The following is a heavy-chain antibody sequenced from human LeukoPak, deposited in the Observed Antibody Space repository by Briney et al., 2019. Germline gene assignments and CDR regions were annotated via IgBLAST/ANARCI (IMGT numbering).Heavy chain of an antibody. Sequence: PGGSLRLSCAASGFTFSNYAMNWVRQAPGKGLEWVSVVTGGGDITDYADSVKGRFTISRDNSHNTLYLQMNSLRVEDTAVYYCAKLQADYYLDYWGQGTLVTVSS. CDR3: AKLQADYYLDY. V-gene: IGHV3-23*01. J-gene: IGHJ4*02. CDR2: VTGGGDIT. CDR1: GFTFSNYA. D-gene: IGHD1-26*01.